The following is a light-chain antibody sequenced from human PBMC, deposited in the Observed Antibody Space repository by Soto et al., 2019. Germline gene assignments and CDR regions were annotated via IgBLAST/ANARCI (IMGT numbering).Light chain of an antibody. J-gene: IGKJ1*01. CDR2: KAS. Sequence: DIQMTQSPSTLSASVADRATITCRASQSISSWLAWYQQKPGKAPKLLIYKASSLESGVPSRFSGSGSGREVTLTIGSLQPNDFATYYCQQCNSYPRTFGQGTKVEIK. CDR1: QSISSW. V-gene: IGKV1-5*03. CDR3: QQCNSYPRT.